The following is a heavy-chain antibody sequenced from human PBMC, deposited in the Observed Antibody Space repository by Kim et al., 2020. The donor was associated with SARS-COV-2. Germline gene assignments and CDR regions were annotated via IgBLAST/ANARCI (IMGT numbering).Heavy chain of an antibody. D-gene: IGHD5-18*01. CDR3: ARDERGYSYGPDY. CDR1: GFTFSSYA. CDR2: ISYDGSNK. J-gene: IGHJ4*02. V-gene: IGHV3-30*04. Sequence: GGSLRLSCAASGFTFSSYAMHWVRQAPGKGLEWVAVISYDGSNKYYADSVKGRFTISRDNSKNTLYLQMNSLRAEDTAVYYCARDERGYSYGPDYWGQGTLVTVSS.